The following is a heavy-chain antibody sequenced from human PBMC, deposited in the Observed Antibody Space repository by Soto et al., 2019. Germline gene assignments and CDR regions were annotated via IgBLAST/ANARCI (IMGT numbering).Heavy chain of an antibody. CDR2: TYYRSKWYN. V-gene: IGHV6-1*01. J-gene: IGHJ6*02. D-gene: IGHD6-19*01. Sequence: PSQTLSLTCAISGDSVSSNSAAWNWIRQSPSRGLEWLGRTYYRSKWYNDYAVSVKSRITINPDTSKNQFSLQLNSVTPEDTAVYYCARVLHMRAVAGIYYYYYGMDVWGQGTTVTVSS. CDR1: GDSVSSNSAA. CDR3: ARVLHMRAVAGIYYYYYGMDV.